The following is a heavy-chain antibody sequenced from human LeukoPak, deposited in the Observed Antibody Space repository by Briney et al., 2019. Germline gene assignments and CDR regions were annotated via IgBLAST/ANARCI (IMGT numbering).Heavy chain of an antibody. V-gene: IGHV3-30*02. J-gene: IGHJ6*03. CDR1: GFTFSSYG. CDR3: AKVPLTMVRGVLYYMDV. CDR2: IRYDGSNK. D-gene: IGHD3-10*01. Sequence: GGSLRLSCAASGFTFSSYGMHWVRQAPGKGLEWVAFIRYDGSNKYYADSVKGRFTISRDNSKNTLYLQMNSLRAEDTAVYYCAKVPLTMVRGVLYYMDVWGKGTTVTISS.